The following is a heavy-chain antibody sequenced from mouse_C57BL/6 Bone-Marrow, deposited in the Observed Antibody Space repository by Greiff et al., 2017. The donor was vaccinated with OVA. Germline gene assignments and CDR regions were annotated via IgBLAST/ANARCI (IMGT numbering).Heavy chain of an antibody. Sequence: VQLKQSGAELVRPGASVKLSCTASGFNIKDYYMHWVKQRPEQGLAWIGRIDPEDGDTEYAPKFQGKATMTADTSSHTAYLQLSSLTSEDTAVYYCTLFITTVVDYFDYWGQGTTLTVSS. CDR1: GFNIKDYY. V-gene: IGHV14-1*01. D-gene: IGHD1-1*01. CDR2: IDPEDGDT. CDR3: TLFITTVVDYFDY. J-gene: IGHJ2*01.